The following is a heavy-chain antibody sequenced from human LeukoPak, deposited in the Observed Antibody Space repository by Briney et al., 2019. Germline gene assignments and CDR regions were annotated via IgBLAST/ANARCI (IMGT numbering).Heavy chain of an antibody. V-gene: IGHV3-21*01. CDR3: ARNPSPMIVVVPHY. D-gene: IGHD3-22*01. CDR1: GFTFSSYS. J-gene: IGHJ4*02. CDR2: ISSSSSYI. Sequence: GGSLRLSCAASGFTFSSYSMNWVRQAPGKGLEWVSSISSSSSYIYYADSGKGRFTISRDNAKNSLYLQMNSLRAEDTAVYYCARNPSPMIVVVPHYWGQGTLVTVSS.